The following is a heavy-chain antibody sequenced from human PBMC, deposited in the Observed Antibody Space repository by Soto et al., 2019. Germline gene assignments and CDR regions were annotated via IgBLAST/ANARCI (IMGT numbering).Heavy chain of an antibody. CDR2: IYSGGST. Sequence: GGSLRLSCAASGFTVSSNYICWVRQSPGEGLEWVSVIYSGGSTYYADSVKGRFTISRDNSKNTLYLQMNSLRAEDTALYYCARGHKPPRWLVLSWFAPWEKGTLVTVSS. J-gene: IGHJ5*02. CDR3: ARGHKPPRWLVLSWFAP. V-gene: IGHV3-66*01. D-gene: IGHD6-19*01. CDR1: GFTVSSNY.